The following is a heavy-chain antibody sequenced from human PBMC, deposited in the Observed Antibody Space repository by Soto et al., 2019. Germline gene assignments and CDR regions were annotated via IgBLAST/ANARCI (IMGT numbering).Heavy chain of an antibody. CDR3: ARGQSSSSEFDY. Sequence: GASVKVSCKSSGYTFTSYDINWVRQATGQGLEWMGWMNPNSGNTGYAQKFQGRVTMTRNTSISTAYMELSSLRSEDTAVYYCARGQSSSSEFDYWGQGTLVTVSS. CDR2: MNPNSGNT. J-gene: IGHJ4*02. D-gene: IGHD6-6*01. CDR1: GYTFTSYD. V-gene: IGHV1-8*01.